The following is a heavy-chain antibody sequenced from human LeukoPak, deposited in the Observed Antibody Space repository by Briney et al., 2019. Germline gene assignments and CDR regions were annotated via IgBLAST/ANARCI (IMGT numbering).Heavy chain of an antibody. Sequence: ASVKASCKASGYTFTGYYMHWVRQAPGQGLEWMGWINPNSGGTNYAQKFQGRVTMTRDTSISTAYMELSRLRSDDTAVYYCARDKYYYDSSGYYYMHDYYYYYYMDVWGKGTTVTVSS. CDR1: GYTFTGYY. V-gene: IGHV1-2*02. D-gene: IGHD3-22*01. J-gene: IGHJ6*03. CDR2: INPNSGGT. CDR3: ARDKYYYDSSGYYYMHDYYYYYYMDV.